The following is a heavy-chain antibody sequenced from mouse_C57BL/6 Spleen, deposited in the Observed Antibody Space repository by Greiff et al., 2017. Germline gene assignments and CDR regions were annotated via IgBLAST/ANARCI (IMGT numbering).Heavy chain of an antibody. J-gene: IGHJ1*03. CDR2: ISSGSSTI. Sequence: EVKVEESGGGLVKPGGSLKLSCAASGFTFSDYGMHWVRQAPEKGLEWVAYISSGSSTIYYADTVKGRFTISRDNAKNTLFLQMTSLRSEDTAMYYCAREEYDDWYFDVWGTGTTVTVSS. D-gene: IGHD2-14*01. CDR1: GFTFSDYG. V-gene: IGHV5-17*01. CDR3: AREEYDDWYFDV.